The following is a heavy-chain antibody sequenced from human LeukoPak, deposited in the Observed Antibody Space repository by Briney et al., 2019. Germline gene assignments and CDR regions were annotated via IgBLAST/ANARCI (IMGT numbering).Heavy chain of an antibody. CDR2: ISGSGGST. CDR1: GFTLSSYA. Sequence: GGSLRLSCAASGFTLSSYAMSWVRQAPGKGLEWVSAISGSGGSTYYADSVKGRFTISRDNSKNTLYLQMNSLRAEDTAVYYCAKDVYYYDSSGYYYSSDYWGQGTLVTVSS. D-gene: IGHD3-22*01. J-gene: IGHJ4*02. V-gene: IGHV3-23*01. CDR3: AKDVYYYDSSGYYYSSDY.